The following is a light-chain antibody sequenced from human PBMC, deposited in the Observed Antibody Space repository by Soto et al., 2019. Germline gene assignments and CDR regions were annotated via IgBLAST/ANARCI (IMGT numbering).Light chain of an antibody. V-gene: IGKV3-20*01. Sequence: IVLTQSPGTLCLSPGERATLPCRASRIVSSSYLAWYQHKPGQSPRLLIYGASARATGIPDRFSGGGAGAEYTLTISSLQSEDFAVYYCQQYDKWPRTFGQGTKVDIK. CDR2: GAS. CDR3: QQYDKWPRT. CDR1: RIVSSSY. J-gene: IGKJ1*01.